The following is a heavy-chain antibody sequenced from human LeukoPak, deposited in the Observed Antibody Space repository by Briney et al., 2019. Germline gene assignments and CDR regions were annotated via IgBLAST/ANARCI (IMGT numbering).Heavy chain of an antibody. CDR2: ISWDGGST. J-gene: IGHJ6*03. CDR3: ARGWSNDYYMDV. Sequence: GGSLRLSCAASGFTFDDYTMHWVRQAPGKGLEWVSLISWDGGSTYYADSVKGRFTISRDNSKNSLYLQMNSLRTEDTALYYCARGWSNDYYMDVWGKGTTVTVSS. CDR1: GFTFDDYT. V-gene: IGHV3-43*01. D-gene: IGHD2-15*01.